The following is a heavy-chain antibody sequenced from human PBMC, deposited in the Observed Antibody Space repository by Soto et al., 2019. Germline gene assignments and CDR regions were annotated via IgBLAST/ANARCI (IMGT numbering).Heavy chain of an antibody. CDR2: ISGSGGST. V-gene: IGHV3-23*01. CDR1: GFTFSSYA. Sequence: PGGSLRLSCAASGFTFSSYAMSWVRQAPGKGLEWVSAISGSGGSTYYADSVKGRFTISRDNSKNTLYLQMNSLRADDTAVYYCAKDCRVTGHTNFVYWGQGTLVTVSS. CDR3: AKDCRVTGHTNFVY. J-gene: IGHJ4*02. D-gene: IGHD1-20*01.